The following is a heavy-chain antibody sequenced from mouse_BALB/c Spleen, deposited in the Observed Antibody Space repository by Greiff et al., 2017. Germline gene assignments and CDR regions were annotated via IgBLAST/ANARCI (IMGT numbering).Heavy chain of an antibody. CDR3: ARDGLGYFDY. D-gene: IGHD3-3*01. Sequence: QVQLQQSGAELVRPGSSVKISCKASGYAFSSYWMNWVKQRPGQGLEWIGQIYPGDGDTNYNGKFKGKATLTADKSSSTAYMQLSSLTSEDSAVYFCARDGLGYFDYWGQGTTLTVSS. V-gene: IGHV1-80*01. CDR1: GYAFSSYW. J-gene: IGHJ2*01. CDR2: IYPGDGDT.